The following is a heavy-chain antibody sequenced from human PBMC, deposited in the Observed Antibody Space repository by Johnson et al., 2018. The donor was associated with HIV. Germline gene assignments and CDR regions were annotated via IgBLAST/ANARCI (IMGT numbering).Heavy chain of an antibody. CDR3: ARDRIRWWEPPGADAFDI. D-gene: IGHD2-15*01. CDR2: ISYDGSNK. Sequence: QMQLVESGGGVVQPGRSLRLSCAASGFTFSSYAMHWVRKAPGKGLEWVAVISYDGSNKYYADSVKGRFTISRDNSKNTLYLQMNSVRAEDTAVYYWARDRIRWWEPPGADAFDIWGQGTMVTVSS. J-gene: IGHJ3*02. V-gene: IGHV3-30-3*01. CDR1: GFTFSSYA.